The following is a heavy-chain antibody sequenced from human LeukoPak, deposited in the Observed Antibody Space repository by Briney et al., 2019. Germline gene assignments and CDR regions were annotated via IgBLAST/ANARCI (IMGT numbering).Heavy chain of an antibody. CDR3: ARRRYCSSTSCRNWFDP. CDR2: IYPVDSAT. J-gene: IGHJ5*02. Sequence: GESLKISCKGSGYSFTSYWIGWMRQMPGKGLEWMGIIYPVDSATRYSPSFQGQVTISADKSISTAYLQWSSLNASDTAMYYCARRRYCSSTSCRNWFDPWGQGTLVTVSS. V-gene: IGHV5-51*01. D-gene: IGHD2-2*01. CDR1: GYSFTSYW.